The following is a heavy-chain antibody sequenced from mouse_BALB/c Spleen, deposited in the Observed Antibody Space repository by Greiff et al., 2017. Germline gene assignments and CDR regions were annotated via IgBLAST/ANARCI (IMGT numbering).Heavy chain of an antibody. CDR2: IYPGDGDT. CDR1: GYAFSSYW. J-gene: IGHJ1*01. V-gene: IGHV1-80*01. CDR3: ARGLLGYFDV. D-gene: IGHD1-1*01. Sequence: VQLQESGAELVRPGSSVKISCKASGYAFSSYWMNWVKQRPGQGLEWIGQIYPGDGDTNYNGKFKGKATLTADKSSSTAYMHLNSLTSEDSAVYYCARGLLGYFDVWGAGTTVTVSS.